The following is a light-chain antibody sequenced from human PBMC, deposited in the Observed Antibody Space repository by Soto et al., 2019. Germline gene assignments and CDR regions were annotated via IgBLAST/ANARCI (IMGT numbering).Light chain of an antibody. Sequence: EIVLTQSPGTLSLSPGERATLSCRASQSVSGSYIAWYQQKPGQAPRLLIYGASSRATGIPDRFSGSGSGTDFTLTISRLEPEDFAVYYCHQYGSAPYTFGQGTKLEIK. CDR2: GAS. CDR1: QSVSGSY. J-gene: IGKJ2*01. V-gene: IGKV3-20*01. CDR3: HQYGSAPYT.